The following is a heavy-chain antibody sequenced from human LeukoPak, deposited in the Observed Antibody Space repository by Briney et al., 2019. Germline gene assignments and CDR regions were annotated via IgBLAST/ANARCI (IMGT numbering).Heavy chain of an antibody. CDR2: MKQDGSEK. J-gene: IGHJ6*03. CDR3: ARRGYRGSDPNYSYYYYMDV. V-gene: IGHV3-7*01. Sequence: GGSLRLSCAASGFTFTSYWMTWVRQAPGKGLEWVANMKQDGSEKYYVDSVKGRFTISRDNAKKSLYLQMNSLRAEDTAVYYCARRGYRGSDPNYSYYYYMDVWGKGTTVTVSS. CDR1: GFTFTSYW. D-gene: IGHD5-12*01.